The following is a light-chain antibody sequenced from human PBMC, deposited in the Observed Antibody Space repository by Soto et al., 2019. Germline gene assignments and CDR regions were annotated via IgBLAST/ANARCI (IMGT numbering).Light chain of an antibody. V-gene: IGLV2-14*01. J-gene: IGLJ1*01. CDR3: SSYASSSSYV. CDR1: SSDVGGYNH. CDR2: EVT. Sequence: QSALTQPSSLSGSPGQSITISCTGTSSDVGGYNHVSWYQIHPGKAPKLIIYEVTSRPSGVSYRFSGSKSGNSASLTISGLQAEDEADYYCSSYASSSSYVFGGRTKVTVL.